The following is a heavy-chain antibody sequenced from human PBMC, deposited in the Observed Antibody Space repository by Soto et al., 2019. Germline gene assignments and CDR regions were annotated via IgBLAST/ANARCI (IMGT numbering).Heavy chain of an antibody. J-gene: IGHJ4*02. Sequence: EVQLLESGGGVVQPGGSLRLSCVASGFNFKKFAMAWVRQAAGEGLEWVSGISCCGGSASYADSVKGRFSIARDDSKNTVCLQLNSLRVEDTAQYYCAKADGQQWLIPHLDNWGQGTLVTVS. CDR1: GFNFKKFA. CDR2: ISCCGGSA. D-gene: IGHD6-19*01. CDR3: AKADGQQWLIPHLDN. V-gene: IGHV3-23*01.